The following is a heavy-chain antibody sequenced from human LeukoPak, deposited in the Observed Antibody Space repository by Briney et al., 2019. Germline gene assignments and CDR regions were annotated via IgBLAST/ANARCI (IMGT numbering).Heavy chain of an antibody. CDR2: ISSSGSST. Sequence: GGSLRLSCAASGFTFSNYEMSWVRQTPGKGLEWVSYISSSGSSTYYADSVKGRFTISRDNAKSSLCLQMDSLRAGDTAVYYCAREDGSQLDYWGRGTLVTVSS. CDR1: GFTFSNYE. J-gene: IGHJ4*02. V-gene: IGHV3-48*03. CDR3: AREDGSQLDY. D-gene: IGHD1-26*01.